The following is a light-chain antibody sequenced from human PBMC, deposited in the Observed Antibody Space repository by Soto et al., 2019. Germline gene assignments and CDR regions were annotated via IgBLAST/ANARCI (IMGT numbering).Light chain of an antibody. Sequence: QSALTQPASVSGSPGQSITISCTGTSSDVGGYNSVSWYQQHPGKAPKLMIYDVSNRPSGVSNRFSGSKSGNTASLTISGLQAEDEADYYCNSNISSSTPYVFGTGTKVTVL. CDR2: DVS. V-gene: IGLV2-14*01. J-gene: IGLJ1*01. CDR1: SSDVGGYNS. CDR3: NSNISSSTPYV.